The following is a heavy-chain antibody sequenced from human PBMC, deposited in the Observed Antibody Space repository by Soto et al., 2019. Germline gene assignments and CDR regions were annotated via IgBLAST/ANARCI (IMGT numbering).Heavy chain of an antibody. CDR1: GGSISSGDYY. CDR3: ARAHYCSSTSCYEVHGWFDP. J-gene: IGHJ5*02. Sequence: LSLTFTVSGGSISSGDYYWSWIRQPPGKGLEWIGYIYYSGSTYYNPSLKSRVTISVDTSKNQFSLKLSSVTAADTAVYYCARAHYCSSTSCYEVHGWFDPWGQGTLVTVSS. V-gene: IGHV4-30-4*01. D-gene: IGHD2-2*01. CDR2: IYYSGST.